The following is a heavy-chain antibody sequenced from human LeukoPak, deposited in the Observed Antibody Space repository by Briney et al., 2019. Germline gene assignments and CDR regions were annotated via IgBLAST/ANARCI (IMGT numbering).Heavy chain of an antibody. CDR3: ARDPNGDYIGAFDM. J-gene: IGHJ3*02. Sequence: GGSLRLSCTASGFTFSAYAMMWDRQAPGKGPEWVSAIRGGGGSAFYADSVKGRFTISRDNSKYPLFLQMNSLRAADTAVYYCARDPNGDYIGAFDMWGPGTMVTVSS. V-gene: IGHV3-23*01. CDR1: GFTFSAYA. CDR2: IRGGGGSA. D-gene: IGHD4-17*01.